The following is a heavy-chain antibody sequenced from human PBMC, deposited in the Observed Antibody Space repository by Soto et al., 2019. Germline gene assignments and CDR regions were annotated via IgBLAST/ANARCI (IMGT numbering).Heavy chain of an antibody. Sequence: ASVKVSCKASGYTFTNSDINWVRQAPGQGLEWMGWMNPDSGHAAYAQKFQGRVTLTTSTSTSTVYMEMRSLGSEDTAVYYCARRPHCSGGICYYGLDNWGQGTLVTDS. V-gene: IGHV1-8*01. CDR1: GYTFTNSD. D-gene: IGHD2-15*01. J-gene: IGHJ4*02. CDR3: ARRPHCSGGICYYGLDN. CDR2: MNPDSGHA.